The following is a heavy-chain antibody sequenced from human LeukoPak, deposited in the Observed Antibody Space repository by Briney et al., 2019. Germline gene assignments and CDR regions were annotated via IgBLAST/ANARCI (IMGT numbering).Heavy chain of an antibody. CDR2: IYYSGST. CDR1: GGSISSGGYY. V-gene: IGHV4-31*03. CDR3: ARGGLELTPHYFDY. Sequence: PSQTLSLTCTVSGGSISSGGYYLSWIRQHPGKGLEWIGYIYYSGSTYYNPSLKSRVTISVDTSKNQFSLKLSSVTAADTAVYYCARGGLELTPHYFDYWGQGTLVTVSS. D-gene: IGHD1-7*01. J-gene: IGHJ4*02.